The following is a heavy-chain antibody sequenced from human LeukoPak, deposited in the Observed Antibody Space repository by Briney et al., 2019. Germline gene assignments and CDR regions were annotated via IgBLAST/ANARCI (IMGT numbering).Heavy chain of an antibody. V-gene: IGHV4-38-2*01. CDR1: GYSISSGYY. Sequence: PSETLSLTCAVSGYSISSGYYWGWIRQPPGKGLEWIGSIYHSGSTYYNPSLKSRVTISVDTSKSQFSLKLSSVTAADTAVYYCARLIISYGRFDYWGQGTLVTVSS. D-gene: IGHD4-17*01. J-gene: IGHJ4*02. CDR3: ARLIISYGRFDY. CDR2: IYHSGST.